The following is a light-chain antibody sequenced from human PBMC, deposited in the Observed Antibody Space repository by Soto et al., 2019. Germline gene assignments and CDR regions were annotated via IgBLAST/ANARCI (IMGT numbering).Light chain of an antibody. J-gene: IGLJ2*01. CDR3: SSYTSSSTLV. Sequence: QSALTQPDSVSGSPGQSITISCTGTSSDVGGYNYVSWYQQHPGKAPKLMIYDVSNRPSGVSNRFSGSKSGNTASLTISGLQAEHEADYYCSSYTSSSTLVFGGGTKVTVL. CDR2: DVS. CDR1: SSDVGGYNY. V-gene: IGLV2-14*01.